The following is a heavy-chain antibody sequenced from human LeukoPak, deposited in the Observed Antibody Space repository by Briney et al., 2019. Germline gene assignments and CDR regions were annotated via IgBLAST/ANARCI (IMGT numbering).Heavy chain of an antibody. J-gene: IGHJ4*02. D-gene: IGHD4-17*01. V-gene: IGHV3-23*01. CDR2: ISGSGGST. CDR3: ARPRHDNGDYVGY. CDR1: GFTFSSYV. Sequence: GGSLRLSCAVSGFTFSSYVMSWVRQAPGKGLEWVSAISGSGGSTYYADSVKGRFTISRDNSKNTLYLQMNSLRAEDTAVYYCARPRHDNGDYVGYWGQGPLVTVSS.